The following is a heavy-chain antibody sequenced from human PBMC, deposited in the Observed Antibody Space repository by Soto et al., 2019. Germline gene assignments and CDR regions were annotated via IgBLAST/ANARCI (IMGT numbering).Heavy chain of an antibody. D-gene: IGHD6-13*01. CDR2: IYPGDHET. J-gene: IGHJ4*02. CDR1: GYTFSNFW. Sequence: GESLKISCQCSGYTFSNFWIGWVRQLPGQGLEWMGIIYPGDHETRYSPSFLGKVTISAETSINTAYLQWSSLEASDSAFYFCARSPRSSPYFDFWGQGALVTVSS. CDR3: ARSPRSSPYFDF. V-gene: IGHV5-51*01.